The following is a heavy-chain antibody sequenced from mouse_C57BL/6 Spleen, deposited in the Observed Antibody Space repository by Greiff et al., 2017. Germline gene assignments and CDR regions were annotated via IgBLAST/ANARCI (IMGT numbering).Heavy chain of an antibody. Sequence: VQLQQSGTVLARPGASVKMSCKTSGYTFTSYWMHWVNQRPGPGLEWIGDINPGNSDTSYNQKFKGKAKVTAVTSASTAYMELSSLTNEDSEVYYCTREGYGVRFAYWGQGTLVTVSA. CDR2: INPGNSDT. CDR1: GYTFTSYW. V-gene: IGHV1-5*01. CDR3: TREGYGVRFAY. D-gene: IGHD1-2*01. J-gene: IGHJ3*01.